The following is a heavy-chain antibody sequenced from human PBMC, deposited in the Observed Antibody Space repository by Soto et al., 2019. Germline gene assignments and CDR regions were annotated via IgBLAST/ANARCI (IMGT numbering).Heavy chain of an antibody. CDR1: NFRDYP. J-gene: IGHJ4*02. D-gene: IGHD2-8*01. V-gene: IGHV3-23*03. CDR2: ILSDYNT. CDR3: ARRTNGYFGY. Sequence: NFRDYPMSWVRQAPGQVLECISVILSDYNTFYAGSVRGRFTISRDNSKNTVYLEMNSLRAEDTAVYYCARRTNGYFGYWGQGALVTVSS.